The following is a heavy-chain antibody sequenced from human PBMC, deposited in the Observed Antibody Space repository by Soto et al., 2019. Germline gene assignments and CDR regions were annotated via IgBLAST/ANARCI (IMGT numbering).Heavy chain of an antibody. D-gene: IGHD1-26*01. CDR2: INPSGGGT. Sequence: QVQLVQSGAEVKKPGASVKVSCKASGYTFTSYYMHWVRQAPGQGLEWMGIINPSGGGTSYGQKSQGRVTMTRDTSPSTVYMELSSLRSEDTAVYYCARGVSRGVGATTEGDYWGQGTLVTVSS. V-gene: IGHV1-46*01. CDR1: GYTFTSYY. J-gene: IGHJ4*02. CDR3: ARGVSRGVGATTEGDY.